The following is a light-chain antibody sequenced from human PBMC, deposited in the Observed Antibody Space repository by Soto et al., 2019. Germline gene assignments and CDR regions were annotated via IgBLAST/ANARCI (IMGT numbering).Light chain of an antibody. CDR2: WAS. J-gene: IGKJ4*01. CDR3: QQFFTTPLT. V-gene: IGKV4-1*01. Sequence: DLVMTQSPDSLSVSLGERATINCKPSQSILYRSNGKEYLARYQQKPGHPPKLLIYWASTRESGVPDRFSGSGSGTDFTLTISSLQAEDVAVYYCQQFFTTPLTFVGGTRVDI. CDR1: QSILYRSNGKEY.